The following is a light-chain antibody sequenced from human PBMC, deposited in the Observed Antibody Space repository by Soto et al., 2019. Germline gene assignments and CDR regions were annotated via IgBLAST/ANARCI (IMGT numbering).Light chain of an antibody. J-gene: IGKJ1*01. V-gene: IGKV3-20*01. CDR1: QSVTSNY. Sequence: EIVLTQSPGTLSLSPGERATLSCRASQSVTSNYLAWYQQKPGQAPRLLIYGASNRATGIPDRSSGSGSETDFTLTISRLEHEDFAVYYCQQYSRSPRTLGQGTKVDIK. CDR3: QQYSRSPRT. CDR2: GAS.